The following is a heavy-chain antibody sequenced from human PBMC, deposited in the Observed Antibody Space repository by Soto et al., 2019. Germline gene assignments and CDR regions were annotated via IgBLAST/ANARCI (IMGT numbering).Heavy chain of an antibody. CDR3: ARGGRGVTLYFDY. CDR2: ISGYNGDT. J-gene: IGHJ4*02. Sequence: QVQLVQSGAEVKKPGSSVKVSCKASGYTFSSYGISWVRQAPGQGLEWMGWISGYNGDTNYAQKFPDRVTMTTDTSTSTVYMELRSLRSDDTAVYYCARGGRGVTLYFDYWGQGTLVTVPS. D-gene: IGHD3-10*01. CDR1: GYTFSSYG. V-gene: IGHV1-18*01.